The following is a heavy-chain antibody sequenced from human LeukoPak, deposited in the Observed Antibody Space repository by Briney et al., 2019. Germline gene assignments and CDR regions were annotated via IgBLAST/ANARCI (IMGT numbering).Heavy chain of an antibody. J-gene: IGHJ6*02. Sequence: GGSLRLSCAASGFTFSNCGMHWVRQAPGKGLEWVAVVSYDGSNQYYADSVNGRFTVSRDNSKNTLYLGMSSLRPEDAAVYYCTYSTGWRRDYYGMDVWGRGTTVTVSS. CDR2: VSYDGSNQ. V-gene: IGHV3-30*03. CDR1: GFTFSNCG. D-gene: IGHD6-19*01. CDR3: TYSTGWRRDYYGMDV.